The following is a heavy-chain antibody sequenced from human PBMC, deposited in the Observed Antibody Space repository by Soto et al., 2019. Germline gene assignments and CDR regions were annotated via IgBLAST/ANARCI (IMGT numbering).Heavy chain of an antibody. CDR1: GYTFTSFD. J-gene: IGHJ4*01. CDR2: VTPNTGNT. CDR3: ARNKWGTGDFGV. D-gene: IGHD7-27*01. V-gene: IGHV1-8*01. Sequence: QVQLVQSGAEAKKPGASVKVSCKASGYTFTSFDINWVRQATGQGLEWLGWVTPNTGNTGHAQKFQGRISMTRDTSTNAAYMELNSLTYEDSAVYYCARNKWGTGDFGVWGHGPPVTVSS.